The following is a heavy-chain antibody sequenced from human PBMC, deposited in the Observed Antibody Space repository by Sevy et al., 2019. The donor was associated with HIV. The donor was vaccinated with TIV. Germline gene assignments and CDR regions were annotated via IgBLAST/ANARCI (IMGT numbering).Heavy chain of an antibody. Sequence: ASVKVSCKASGYTFTGYYMHWVRQAPGQGLEWMGWINPNSGGTNYAQKFQGRVTMTRDTSISTAYMELSRLRSDDTAVYYCARAPPLRLGELSLYGNFDYWGQGTLVTVSS. CDR2: INPNSGGT. V-gene: IGHV1-2*02. CDR1: GYTFTGYY. D-gene: IGHD3-16*02. J-gene: IGHJ4*02. CDR3: ARAPPLRLGELSLYGNFDY.